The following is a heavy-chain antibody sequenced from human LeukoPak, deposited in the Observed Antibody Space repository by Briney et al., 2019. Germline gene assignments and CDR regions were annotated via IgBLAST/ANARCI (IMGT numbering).Heavy chain of an antibody. D-gene: IGHD3-10*01. Sequence: GGSLRLSCAASGFTFSSYGMHWVRQAPGKGLEWVAFIRYDGSNKYYADSVKGRFTISRDNSKNTLYLQMNSLRAEDTAVYYCAKDRVPWGSGSYHSSCPDYWGQGTLVTVSS. CDR1: GFTFSSYG. CDR3: AKDRVPWGSGSYHSSCPDY. V-gene: IGHV3-30*02. J-gene: IGHJ4*02. CDR2: IRYDGSNK.